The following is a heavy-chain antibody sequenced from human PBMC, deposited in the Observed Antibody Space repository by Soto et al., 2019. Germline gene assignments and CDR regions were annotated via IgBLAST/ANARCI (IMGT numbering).Heavy chain of an antibody. CDR3: ARVLYYGSGRYSPYGMDV. V-gene: IGHV1-69*01. D-gene: IGHD3-10*01. CDR2: VSPPFRTS. CDR1: GVSFNNNG. Sequence: QVQLVQSGAEVKKPGSSVKVSCKTSGVSFNNNGIGWVRQAPGHGLEWMGGVSPPFRTSNYARKFQGRISITADASTGTVNMELSSLTSEDTAQYYCARVLYYGSGRYSPYGMDVWGQGTTVTVPS. J-gene: IGHJ6*02.